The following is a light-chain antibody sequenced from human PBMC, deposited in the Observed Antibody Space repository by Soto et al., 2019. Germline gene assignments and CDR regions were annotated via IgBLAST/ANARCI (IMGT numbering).Light chain of an antibody. Sequence: QSALTHPASVSGSPGQSITISCSGASSDIGPYDYVSWYQHHPGRAPKLLIYEVSNRPSGVSYRFSGSKSGNTASLTISGLQAEDEGDYYCTTFAPGRIYVFGSGTKLTVL. V-gene: IGLV2-14*01. CDR2: EVS. J-gene: IGLJ1*01. CDR3: TTFAPGRIYV. CDR1: SSDIGPYDY.